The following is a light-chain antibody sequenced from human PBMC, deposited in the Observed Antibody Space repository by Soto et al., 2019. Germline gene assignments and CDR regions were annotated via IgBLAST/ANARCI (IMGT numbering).Light chain of an antibody. Sequence: EVVLTQSPDTLSLSPGETATLSCRASQDVSIYVAWYQKRPGQTPRLGVYDASKRATGIPARFSGSGSGTDLTLTIATLEPEDLGVYDCHQRLNWPTFGGGTKVEI. J-gene: IGKJ4*01. CDR2: DAS. V-gene: IGKV3-11*01. CDR1: QDVSIY. CDR3: HQRLNWPT.